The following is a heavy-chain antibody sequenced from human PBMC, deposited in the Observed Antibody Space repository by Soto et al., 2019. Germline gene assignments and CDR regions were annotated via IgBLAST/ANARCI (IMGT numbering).Heavy chain of an antibody. CDR1: GYTFTSYG. J-gene: IGHJ3*02. CDR2: ISAYNGNT. CDR3: ARDEVGYSYAPGAFDI. Sequence: QVQLVQSGAEVKKPGASVKVSCKASGYTFTSYGISWVRQAPGQGLEWMGWISAYNGNTNYAQKLQGRVTMTTDTSTSTAYMELRSLRSDDTTVYYCARDEVGYSYAPGAFDIWGQGTMVTVSS. D-gene: IGHD5-18*01. V-gene: IGHV1-18*01.